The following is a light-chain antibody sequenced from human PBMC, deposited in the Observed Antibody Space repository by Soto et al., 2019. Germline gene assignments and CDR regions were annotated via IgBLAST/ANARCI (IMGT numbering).Light chain of an antibody. CDR3: APWDDTLNGPV. CDR1: SSNIGSNG. J-gene: IGLJ3*02. Sequence: QSALSQPPSASGTPGQRVTISCSGSSSNIGSNGVNWYQHLPGTAPKLLIYSNNQRASGVPDRFSGSKSGTSASLAISGLQADDEGHYYCAPWDDTLNGPVFGGGTKLTVL. CDR2: SNN. V-gene: IGLV1-44*01.